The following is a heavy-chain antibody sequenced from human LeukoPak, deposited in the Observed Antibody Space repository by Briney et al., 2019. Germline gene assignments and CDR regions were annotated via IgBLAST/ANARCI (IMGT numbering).Heavy chain of an antibody. CDR3: AKDIFWAGSGDSNCYMDV. D-gene: IGHD3/OR15-3a*01. J-gene: IGHJ6*03. CDR1: GDMFDLYA. Sequence: GGSLTLFCAVSGDMFDLYAVSWVRQARGKGLEWVSAISGAGTVTDYADSVRGRLIISRDKSKNTLYLQMHSLRPDDTAVYYCAKDIFWAGSGDSNCYMDVWGKGTTVTVSS. V-gene: IGHV3-23*01. CDR2: ISGAGTVT.